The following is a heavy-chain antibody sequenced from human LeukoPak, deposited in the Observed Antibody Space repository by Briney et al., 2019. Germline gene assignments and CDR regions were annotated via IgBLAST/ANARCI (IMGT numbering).Heavy chain of an antibody. V-gene: IGHV4-61*03. CDR2: VYYIGTT. CDR1: GGAVSGPDSY. CDR3: ARNTSSSPWFDP. Sequence: SETLSLTCTVSGGAVSGPDSYWSWIRQPPGKGLEWIGNVYYIGTTTYNSSLETRVTISVDKSKNHFSLILTSVTAADTAIYFCARNTSSSPWFDPWGQGTLVTVSS. D-gene: IGHD6-6*01. J-gene: IGHJ5*02.